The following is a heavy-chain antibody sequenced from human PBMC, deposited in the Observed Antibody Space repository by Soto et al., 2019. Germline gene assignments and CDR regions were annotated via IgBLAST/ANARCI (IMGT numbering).Heavy chain of an antibody. J-gene: IGHJ6*02. CDR1: GFTLRTNG. Sequence: GGSLRLSCAATGFTLRTNGMNWVRQAPGKGLEWVSGISGAGGGAYYAGSVKGRFTISRDNSKNTLYLQMNSLRAEDTAVYYCAKDRTVYYDFWSGPPSLDVWGQGTTVTVSS. D-gene: IGHD3-3*01. V-gene: IGHV3-23*01. CDR3: AKDRTVYYDFWSGPPSLDV. CDR2: ISGAGGGA.